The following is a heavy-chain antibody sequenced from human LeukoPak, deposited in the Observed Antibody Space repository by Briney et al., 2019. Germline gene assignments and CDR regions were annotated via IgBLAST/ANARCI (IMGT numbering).Heavy chain of an antibody. CDR3: ARDQGSSWYVDWFDP. V-gene: IGHV4-61*02. D-gene: IGHD6-13*01. CDR1: GGSISSGSYY. CDR2: IYTSGST. J-gene: IGHJ5*02. Sequence: SETLSLTCTVSGGSISSGSYYWSWIRQPAEKGLEWIGRIYTSGSTNYNPSLKSRVTISVDTSKNQLSLKLSSVTAADTAVYYCARDQGSSWYVDWFDPWGRGTLVTVSS.